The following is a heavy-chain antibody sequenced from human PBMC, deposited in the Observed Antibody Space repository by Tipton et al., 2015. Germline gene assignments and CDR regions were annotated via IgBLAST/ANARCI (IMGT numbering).Heavy chain of an antibody. D-gene: IGHD5/OR15-5a*01. CDR3: AGDLPSGGLS. Sequence: TLSLTCAVYGGPLTGYYWSWIRQPPGKGLEWIGEIYHSGGTDYNPSLKSRVTISINTSKNQFSLNLTSVTAADTAIYYCAGDLPSGGLSWGQGTLVSVSS. V-gene: IGHV4-34*01. CDR2: IYHSGGT. J-gene: IGHJ4*02. CDR1: GGPLTGYY.